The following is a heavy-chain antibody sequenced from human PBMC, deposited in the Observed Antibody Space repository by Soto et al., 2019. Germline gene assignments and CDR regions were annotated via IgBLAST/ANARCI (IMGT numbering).Heavy chain of an antibody. CDR1: GVSIRSNY. Sequence: QVLLQESGPGLVKPSETLSLTCSVSGVSIRSNYWTWIRQSPGKGLEWIGYIYFTGTTNYNPSLKSRVSISLDTSKNQMSLKFNSMNTADTAVYYCARGDGYYDLWSGYFDPWGQGTPVTVSS. CDR2: IYFTGTT. V-gene: IGHV4-59*01. CDR3: ARGDGYYDLWSGYFDP. J-gene: IGHJ5*02. D-gene: IGHD3-3*01.